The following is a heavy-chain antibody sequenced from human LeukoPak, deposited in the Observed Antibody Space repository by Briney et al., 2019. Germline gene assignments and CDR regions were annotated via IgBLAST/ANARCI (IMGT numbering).Heavy chain of an antibody. CDR2: IWYDGSNQ. J-gene: IGHJ4*02. D-gene: IGHD6-6*01. CDR1: GFTFRNHG. CDR3: ARDIASRRCEY. Sequence: PGGSLRLSCAASGFTFRNHGMHWVRQAPGKGLEWVSVIWYDGSNQYYADSVKGRFTISRDNSKNTLWLQMNSLRAEDTAVYYCARDIASRRCEYWGQGTPVTVSS. V-gene: IGHV3-33*01.